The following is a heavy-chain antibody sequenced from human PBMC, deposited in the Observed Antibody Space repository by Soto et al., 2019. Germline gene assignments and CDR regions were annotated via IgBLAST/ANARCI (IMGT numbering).Heavy chain of an antibody. CDR2: ISGSGGST. CDR1: GFTFSSYA. Sequence: GGSLRLSCAASGFTFSSYAMSWVRQAPGKGLEWVSAISGSGGSTYYSDSGKGRFTISRDNSKNTLYLQMNSLRAEDTAVYYCSKLTSGEKQLVIYYYYYMDVWGKGTTVTVSS. V-gene: IGHV3-23*01. J-gene: IGHJ6*03. D-gene: IGHD6-6*01. CDR3: SKLTSGEKQLVIYYYYYMDV.